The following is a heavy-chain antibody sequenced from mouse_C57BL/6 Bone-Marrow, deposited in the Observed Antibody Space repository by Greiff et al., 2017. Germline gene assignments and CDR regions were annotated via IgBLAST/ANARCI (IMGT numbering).Heavy chain of an antibody. Sequence: QVQLQQSGAELVKPGASVKISCKASGYAFSSYWMNWVKQRPGKGLEWIGQIYPGDGDTNYNGKFKGKATLTADTSSSTAYMQLSSLTTEDSAVYFFSRCPTVVDYYAMDFWGQGTAVTVSA. D-gene: IGHD1-1*01. CDR3: SRCPTVVDYYAMDF. V-gene: IGHV1-80*01. J-gene: IGHJ4*01. CDR2: IYPGDGDT. CDR1: GYAFSSYW.